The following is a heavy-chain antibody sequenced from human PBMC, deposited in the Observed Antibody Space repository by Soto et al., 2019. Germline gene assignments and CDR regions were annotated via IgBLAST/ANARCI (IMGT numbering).Heavy chain of an antibody. V-gene: IGHV4-4*07. CDR2: ISSSGST. J-gene: IGHJ5*02. CDR3: ATTNGAYSYDSVS. Sequence: PSETLSLTCTVSGGSISTYSWAWIRQSAGKGLEWIGRISSSGSTNYNPSLKSRVTMSGDTSKNQFSLRLSSVTAADTAVYYCATTNGAYSYDSVSWGQGTLVTVSS. D-gene: IGHD3-22*01. CDR1: GGSISTYS.